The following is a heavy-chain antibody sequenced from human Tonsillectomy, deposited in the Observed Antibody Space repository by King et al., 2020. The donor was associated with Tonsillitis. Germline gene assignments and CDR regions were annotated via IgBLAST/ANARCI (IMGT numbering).Heavy chain of an antibody. CDR3: ARGGRSSSSPYYYFYYYMDV. D-gene: IGHD2-2*01. CDR1: GGSISTYY. Sequence: VQLQESGPGLVKPSETLSLTCTVSGGSISTYYWSWIRQPPGKGLEWIGYFYYSGSTNYNPSLKGRFTISMDTSKNQFSLKLSSGTAADTAVYYCARGGRSSSSPYYYFYYYMDVWGKGTTVTVSS. CDR2: FYYSGST. J-gene: IGHJ6*03. V-gene: IGHV4-59*01.